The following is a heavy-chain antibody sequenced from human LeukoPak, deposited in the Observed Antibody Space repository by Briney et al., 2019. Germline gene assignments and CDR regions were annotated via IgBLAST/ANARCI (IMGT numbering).Heavy chain of an antibody. D-gene: IGHD3-22*01. Sequence: GGSLRLSCAASGFTFSSYAMSWVRQAPGKGLEWVSGISGSGGSTYYADSVKGRFTISRDNSKNTLYLRMNSLRAEDTAVYYCAKAGPPDSGGYSFDYWGQGTLVTVSS. CDR1: GFTFSSYA. J-gene: IGHJ4*02. CDR2: ISGSGGST. CDR3: AKAGPPDSGGYSFDY. V-gene: IGHV3-23*01.